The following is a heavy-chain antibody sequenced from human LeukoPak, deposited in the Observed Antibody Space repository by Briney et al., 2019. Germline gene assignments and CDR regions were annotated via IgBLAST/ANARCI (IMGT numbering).Heavy chain of an antibody. CDR1: GGSFSGYY. V-gene: IGHV4-34*01. Sequence: SETLSLTCAVHGGSFSGYYWSWIRQPPGKGLEWIGSIYYSGSTYYNPSLKSRVTISVDTSKNQFSLKLSSVTAADTAVYYCARGTSSSWTYFDYWGQGTLVTVSS. J-gene: IGHJ4*02. D-gene: IGHD6-13*01. CDR3: ARGTSSSWTYFDY. CDR2: IYYSGST.